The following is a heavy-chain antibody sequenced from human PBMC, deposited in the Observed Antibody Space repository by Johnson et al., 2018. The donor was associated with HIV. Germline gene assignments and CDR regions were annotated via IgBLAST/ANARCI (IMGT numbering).Heavy chain of an antibody. CDR3: AKALRIFGSGVKEAFDI. J-gene: IGHJ3*02. Sequence: QVQLVESGGGLVKPGGSLRLSCAASGFTVSSNYMSWVRQAPGKGLEWVAVISYDGSNKYYADSVKGRFTISRDNSKNTLYLQMNSLRAEDTAVYYCAKALRIFGSGVKEAFDIWGQGTMVTVSS. D-gene: IGHD3-10*01. CDR2: ISYDGSNK. CDR1: GFTVSSNY. V-gene: IGHV3-30*18.